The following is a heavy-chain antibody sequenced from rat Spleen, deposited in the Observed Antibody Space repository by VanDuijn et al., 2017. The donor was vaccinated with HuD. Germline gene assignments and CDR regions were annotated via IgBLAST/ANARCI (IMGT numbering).Heavy chain of an antibody. D-gene: IGHD1-1*01. CDR3: ATENYYSGG. CDR1: GFTFNNYW. J-gene: IGHJ2*01. CDR2: ITNTGGGT. V-gene: IGHV5-31*01. Sequence: EVQLVESGGGLVQPGRSLKLSCVASGFTFNNYWMTWIRQAPGRGLEWVASITNTGGGTYYPDSVKGRFTISRDNAKSTLYLQMNSLRSEDTATYYCATENYYSGGWGQGVMVTVSS.